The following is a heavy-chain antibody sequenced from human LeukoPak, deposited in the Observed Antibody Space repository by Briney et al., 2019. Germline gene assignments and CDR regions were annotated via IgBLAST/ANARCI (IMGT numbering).Heavy chain of an antibody. CDR1: GGTFSSYA. J-gene: IGHJ4*02. CDR3: ARVRLTTVKLLDY. CDR2: IIPIFGTA. Sequence: GASVKVSCKASGGTFSSYAISWVRQAPGQGLEWMGGIIPIFGTANYAQKLQGRVTMTTDTSTSTAYMELRSLRSDDTAVYYCARVRLTTVKLLDYWGQGTLVTVSS. V-gene: IGHV1-69*05. D-gene: IGHD4-17*01.